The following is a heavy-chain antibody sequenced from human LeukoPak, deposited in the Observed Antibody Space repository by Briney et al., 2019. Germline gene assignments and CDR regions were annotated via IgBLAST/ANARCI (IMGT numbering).Heavy chain of an antibody. CDR1: DDSINNDRYF. CDR3: ARVPLWGTMVRGVISPNWFDP. D-gene: IGHD3-10*01. J-gene: IGHJ5*02. Sequence: SETLSLTCSISDDSINNDRYFWAWIRQPPGKGLEWIASINYSGRTYYNPSLNSRLIISVDTAKRQFSLKLSSVTAADTAVYYCARVPLWGTMVRGVISPNWFDPWGQGTLVTVSS. V-gene: IGHV4-39*07. CDR2: INYSGRT.